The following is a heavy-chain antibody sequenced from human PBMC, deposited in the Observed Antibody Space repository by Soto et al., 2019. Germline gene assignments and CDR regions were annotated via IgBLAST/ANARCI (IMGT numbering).Heavy chain of an antibody. D-gene: IGHD6-13*01. CDR1: GFTFSSFW. J-gene: IGHJ6*02. CDR3: AREGMYPNYYYFGMDV. Sequence: PGGSLRLSCAASGFTFSSFWMSWVRQAPGKGLEWVANVKEDGSEKYYVDSVKGRFTISRDNAKNSLYLQMNSLRAEDTAVYYCAREGMYPNYYYFGMDVWGQGTTVTVS. CDR2: VKEDGSEK. V-gene: IGHV3-7*04.